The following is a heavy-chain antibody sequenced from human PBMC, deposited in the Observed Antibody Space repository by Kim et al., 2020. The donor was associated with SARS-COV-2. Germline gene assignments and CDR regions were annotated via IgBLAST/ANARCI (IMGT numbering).Heavy chain of an antibody. D-gene: IGHD3-10*01. Sequence: SETLSLTCAVYGGSFSGYYWSWIRQPPGKGLEWIGEINHSGRTNYNPSLKSRVTISVDTSKNQFSLKLTSVTAADAALYFCARRLSNTSGWGSHYCDLWGQGTLGPVP. CDR3: ARRLSNTSGWGSHYCDL. J-gene: IGHJ1*01. V-gene: IGHV4-34*01. CDR1: GGSFSGYY. CDR2: INHSGRT.